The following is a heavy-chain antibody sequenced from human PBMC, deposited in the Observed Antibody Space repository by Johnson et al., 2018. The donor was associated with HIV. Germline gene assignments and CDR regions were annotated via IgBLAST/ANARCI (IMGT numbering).Heavy chain of an antibody. Sequence: VQLVESGGGLVQPGGSLRLSCAASGFSFSSYWMSWVRQAPGKGLAWVANINRDGSEKYYVDSVKGRFTISRDNPNNSLYLQMNSLRAEDTALYYCARDTYYYDTSGYLTRPRAFDVWGQGTMVTVSS. V-gene: IGHV3-7*05. J-gene: IGHJ3*01. CDR2: INRDGSEK. D-gene: IGHD3-22*01. CDR1: GFSFSSYW. CDR3: ARDTYYYDTSGYLTRPRAFDV.